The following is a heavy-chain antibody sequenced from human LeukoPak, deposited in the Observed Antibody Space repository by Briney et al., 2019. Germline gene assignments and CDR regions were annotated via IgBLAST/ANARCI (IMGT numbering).Heavy chain of an antibody. D-gene: IGHD1-26*01. CDR2: ISWNSDSI. V-gene: IGHV3-9*01. Sequence: GGSLRLSCAASGFTFSSYGIHWVRQAPGKGLEWVSGISWNSDSIGYADSVKGRFTISRDNAKNSLYLQMSSLRVEDTALYYCAKDMDNSGSSIDYWGQGTLVTVSS. CDR1: GFTFSSYG. CDR3: AKDMDNSGSSIDY. J-gene: IGHJ4*02.